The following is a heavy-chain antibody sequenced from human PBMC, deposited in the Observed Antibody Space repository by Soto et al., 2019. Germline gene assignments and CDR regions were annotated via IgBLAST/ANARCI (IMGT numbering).Heavy chain of an antibody. D-gene: IGHD6-19*01. CDR3: AKEGGQWLVVGYYHYGMDV. J-gene: IGHJ6*02. Sequence: QVQLVESGGGVVQPGRSLRLSCAASGFTFSSYGMHWVRQAPGKGLEWVEVISYDGSNKYYADSVKGRFTISRDNSKNTLYLQMSSLRAEDTAVYYCAKEGGQWLVVGYYHYGMDVWGQGTTVTVSS. V-gene: IGHV3-30*18. CDR2: ISYDGSNK. CDR1: GFTFSSYG.